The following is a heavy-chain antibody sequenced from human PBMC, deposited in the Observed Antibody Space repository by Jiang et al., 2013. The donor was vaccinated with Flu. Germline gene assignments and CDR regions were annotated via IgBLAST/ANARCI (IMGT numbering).Heavy chain of an antibody. CDR3: ARDGDWDYYHSNGYSFDY. V-gene: IGHV3-48*02. CDR2: ISSSSSTI. J-gene: IGHJ4*02. Sequence: QLVESGGGLVQPGGSLRVSCAASGFTFSTSSMYWVRQAPGKGLEWISYISSSSSTIIYADSVEGRFTVSRDNAKNSLSLQMNSLRDEDTAVYYCARDGDWDYYHSNGYSFDYWGQGTLVTVSS. D-gene: IGHD3-22*01. CDR1: GFTFSTSS.